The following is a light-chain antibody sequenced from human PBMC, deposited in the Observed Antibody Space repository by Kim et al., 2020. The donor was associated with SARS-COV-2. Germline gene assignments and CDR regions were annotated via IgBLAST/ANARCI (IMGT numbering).Light chain of an antibody. J-gene: IGKJ4*01. V-gene: IGKV3-11*01. CDR1: QSIGSR. Sequence: LAPGDRATLSCRASQSIGSRLAWYQQKPGQAPRLLIYDASNRATGFPARFSASGFGTDFTLTISSLEPEDFAVYYCQQSGNWPLTFGGGTKVDIK. CDR3: QQSGNWPLT. CDR2: DAS.